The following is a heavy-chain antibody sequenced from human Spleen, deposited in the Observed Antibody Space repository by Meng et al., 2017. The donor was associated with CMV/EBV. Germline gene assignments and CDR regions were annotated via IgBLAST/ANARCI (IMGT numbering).Heavy chain of an antibody. Sequence: GESLKISCAASGFSFSSHDMHWVRQTPGKGLEWVSSISSSSSYIYYADSVKGRFTISRDNAKNSLYLQMNSLRAEDTAVYYCARGAAVAKNYYYVMDVWGQGTTVTVSS. CDR2: ISSSSSYI. V-gene: IGHV3-21*01. CDR1: GFSFSSHD. J-gene: IGHJ6*02. CDR3: ARGAAVAKNYYYVMDV. D-gene: IGHD6-19*01.